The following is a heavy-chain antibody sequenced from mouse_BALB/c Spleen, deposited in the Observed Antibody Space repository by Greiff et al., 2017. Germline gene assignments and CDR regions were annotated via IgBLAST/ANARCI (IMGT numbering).Heavy chain of an antibody. Sequence: QVQLQQSGAELARPGASVKMSCKASGYTFTSYTMHWVKQRPGQGLEWIGYINPSSGYTNYNQKFKDKATLTADKSSSTAYMQLSSLTSEDSAVYYCAREPLYGRSYHYAMDYWGQGTSVTVSS. J-gene: IGHJ4*01. D-gene: IGHD1-1*01. V-gene: IGHV1-4*01. CDR3: AREPLYGRSYHYAMDY. CDR1: GYTFTSYT. CDR2: INPSSGYT.